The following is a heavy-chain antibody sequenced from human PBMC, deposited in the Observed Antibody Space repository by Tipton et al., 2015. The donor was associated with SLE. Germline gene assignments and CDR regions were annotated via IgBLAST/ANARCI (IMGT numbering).Heavy chain of an antibody. Sequence: SLRLSCAASGFTFTSYSMNWVRQAPGKGLVWVSSISSSSSYIYYADSVKGRFTISRDNAKNSLYLQMNSLRAEDTAVYYCARDSMVRGGRAFDIWGQGTMVTVSS. J-gene: IGHJ3*02. CDR1: GFTFTSYS. CDR2: ISSSSSYI. V-gene: IGHV3-21*01. CDR3: ARDSMVRGGRAFDI. D-gene: IGHD3-10*01.